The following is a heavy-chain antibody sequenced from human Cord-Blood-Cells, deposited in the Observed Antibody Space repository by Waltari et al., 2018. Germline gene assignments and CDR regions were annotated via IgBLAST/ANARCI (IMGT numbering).Heavy chain of an antibody. Sequence: QVQLVQSGAEVKKHGSSVKVSCKASGGTFSSDASSGVRQAPGQGLEWMGGISPIFGKANYAQKFQGRVTITADKSTSTAYMELSSLRSEDTAVYYCAKSGYSYGYNYWGQGTLVTVSS. J-gene: IGHJ4*02. CDR1: GGTFSSDA. V-gene: IGHV1-69*06. D-gene: IGHD5-18*01. CDR2: ISPIFGKA. CDR3: AKSGYSYGYNY.